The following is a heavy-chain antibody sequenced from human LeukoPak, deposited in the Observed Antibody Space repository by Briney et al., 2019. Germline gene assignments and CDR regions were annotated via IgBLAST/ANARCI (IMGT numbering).Heavy chain of an antibody. D-gene: IGHD3-22*01. CDR3: ARDKYYYDSSGSTDWYFDL. Sequence: AETLSLTCTVSAVSMRSSSDYWGWIRQPRGKGVEWNGSIYYSGSTYNHPSLKSRFTISVDTSKYQFSLKLSSVTAADTAVYYCARDKYYYDSSGSTDWYFDLWGRGTLVTVSS. V-gene: IGHV4-39*02. CDR1: AVSMRSSSDY. J-gene: IGHJ2*01. CDR2: IYYSGST.